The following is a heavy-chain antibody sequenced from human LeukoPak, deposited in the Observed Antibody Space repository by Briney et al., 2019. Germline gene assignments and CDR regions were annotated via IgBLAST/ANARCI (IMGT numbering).Heavy chain of an antibody. CDR3: ARDLNWAGY. CDR2: IRNDGSNK. V-gene: IGHV3-30*02. J-gene: IGHJ4*02. CDR1: GFTFSSFD. Sequence: GGSLRLSCAASGFTFSSFDIHWVRQAPGKGLQWVAFIRNDGSNKYYADSVRGRFTVSRDNSKNTLYLQMNSLRAEDTAMYYCARDLNWAGYWGQGTLVTVSS. D-gene: IGHD3-10*01.